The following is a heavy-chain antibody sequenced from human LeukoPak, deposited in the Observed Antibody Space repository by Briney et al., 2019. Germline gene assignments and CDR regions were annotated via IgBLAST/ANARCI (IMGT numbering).Heavy chain of an antibody. D-gene: IGHD5-24*01. CDR3: AVTATTTWGDFDY. Sequence: ASGKVSCKASGYTFTSYDINWVRQATGQGLEWMGWMNPNSGNTGYAQKFQGRVTMTRNTSISTAYMELSSLRSEDTAVYYCAVTATTTWGDFDYWGQGTLVTVSS. CDR1: GYTFTSYD. CDR2: MNPNSGNT. V-gene: IGHV1-8*01. J-gene: IGHJ4*02.